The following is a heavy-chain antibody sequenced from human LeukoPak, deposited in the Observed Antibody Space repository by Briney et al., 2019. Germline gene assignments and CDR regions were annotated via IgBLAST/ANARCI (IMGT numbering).Heavy chain of an antibody. Sequence: GGSLRLSCAASGFTFTSDAMNWVRQAPGKGLEWVAFIRGGGAGARYADAAKGRFTISRDNSKNTLYLHMNTLRVEDTATYYCAKCSASYDNDALDMWGQGTVVIVSS. J-gene: IGHJ3*02. D-gene: IGHD3-10*02. V-gene: IGHV3-23*01. CDR1: GFTFTSDA. CDR2: IRGGGAGA. CDR3: AKCSASYDNDALDM.